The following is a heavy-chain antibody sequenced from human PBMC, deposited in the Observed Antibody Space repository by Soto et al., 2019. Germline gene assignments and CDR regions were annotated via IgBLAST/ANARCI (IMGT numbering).Heavy chain of an antibody. CDR2: ISGFYGET. D-gene: IGHD3-10*01. V-gene: IGHV1-18*01. CDR3: AVDRGETTGLSFCGMEG. CDR1: GYNFVTYG. Sequence: QVQLVQSGGEVKKPGASVKVSCRASGYNFVTYGITWVRQAPGQGLEWLGWISGFYGETKYAEKLQNRVTMTRDTYTSTAYVELSHLSSDDTAGSYCAVDRGETTGLSFCGMEGGGQGTTVTVSS. J-gene: IGHJ6*02.